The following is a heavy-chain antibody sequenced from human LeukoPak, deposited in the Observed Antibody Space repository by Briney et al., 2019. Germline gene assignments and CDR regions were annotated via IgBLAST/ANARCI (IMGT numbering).Heavy chain of an antibody. CDR2: INPSSGST. Sequence: ASVKVSCKASGYTFTSYYMHWVRQAPGQGLEWMGIINPSSGSTTYAQKFQGRVTMTRDMSTSTVYMELSSLRTEDTAVYYCASPQYYYDTSAFDYWGQGTLVTVSS. D-gene: IGHD3-22*01. J-gene: IGHJ4*02. V-gene: IGHV1-46*01. CDR3: ASPQYYYDTSAFDY. CDR1: GYTFTSYY.